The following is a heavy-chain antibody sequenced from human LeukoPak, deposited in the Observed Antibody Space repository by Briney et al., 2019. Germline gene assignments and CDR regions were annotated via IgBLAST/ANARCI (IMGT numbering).Heavy chain of an antibody. V-gene: IGHV3-21*01. Sequence: GGSLRLSCAASGFTLRSYAMIWVRQTPGKGLEWVSSISSSSYIYYADSVKGRFTISRDNAKNSLYLQMNSLRAEDTAVYYCARESDYGDYGTDYWGQGTLVTVSS. D-gene: IGHD4-17*01. J-gene: IGHJ4*02. CDR1: GFTLRSYA. CDR3: ARESDYGDYGTDY. CDR2: ISSSSYI.